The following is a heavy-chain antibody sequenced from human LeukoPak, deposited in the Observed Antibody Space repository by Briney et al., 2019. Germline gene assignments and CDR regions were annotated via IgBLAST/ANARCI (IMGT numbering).Heavy chain of an antibody. CDR1: GGSISGYY. Sequence: SVTLSLTCTVAGGSISGYYWSWIRQPPGKRLEWIGNIYYSGSTNYNPSLKSRVTISVDTSKNQFSLKLSSVTAADTAVYYCARDHYFVYWGQGTLVTVSS. V-gene: IGHV4-59*01. J-gene: IGHJ4*02. CDR2: IYYSGST. CDR3: ARDHYFVY.